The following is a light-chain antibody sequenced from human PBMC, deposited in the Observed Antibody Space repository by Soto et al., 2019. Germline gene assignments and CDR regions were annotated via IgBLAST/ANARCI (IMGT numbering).Light chain of an antibody. CDR3: QQRHMWPIT. V-gene: IGKV3D-20*02. J-gene: IGKJ5*01. CDR1: QSISNNY. CDR2: GAS. Sequence: IVLTQSPGTLSLSPGERATLSCRASQSISNNYLAWYQQTPGQAPRLLIYGASSRATGIPDRFSGSGSATDFTLTISRLEPEDSAVYYCQQRHMWPITFGQGTRLEIK.